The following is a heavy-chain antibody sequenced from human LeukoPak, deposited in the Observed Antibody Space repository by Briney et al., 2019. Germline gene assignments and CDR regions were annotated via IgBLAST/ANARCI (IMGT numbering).Heavy chain of an antibody. V-gene: IGHV3-30*02. CDR1: GFSFSNYG. CDR2: IQFDGSNK. CDR3: AKGSAWYLDY. D-gene: IGHD3-3*01. Sequence: GGSLRLSCAASGFSFSNYGMHWVRQAPGKGLEWVTFIQFDGSNKYHADSVKGRFTFSRDNSKNTLYLQLNSLRVEDTAIYYCAKGSAWYLDYWGQGILVTVSS. J-gene: IGHJ4*02.